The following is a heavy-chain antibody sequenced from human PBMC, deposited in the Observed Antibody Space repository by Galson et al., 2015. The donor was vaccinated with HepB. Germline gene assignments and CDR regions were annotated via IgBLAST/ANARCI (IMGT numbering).Heavy chain of an antibody. J-gene: IGHJ3*02. V-gene: IGHV3-21*01. Sequence: SLRLSCAASGFTFSSYSMNWVRQAPGKGLEWVSSISSSSYIYYADSAKGRFTISRDNAKNSLYLQMSSLRAEDTAVYYCARELGYDGFDIWGQGTLVTVSS. CDR3: ARELGYDGFDI. CDR2: ISSSSYI. CDR1: GFTFSSYS. D-gene: IGHD5-12*01.